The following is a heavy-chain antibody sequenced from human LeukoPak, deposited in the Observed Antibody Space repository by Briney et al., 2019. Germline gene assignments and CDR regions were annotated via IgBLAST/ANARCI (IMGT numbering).Heavy chain of an antibody. CDR1: GFTFSSYA. CDR2: IWYDGSNK. V-gene: IGHV3-33*08. J-gene: IGHJ3*02. D-gene: IGHD3-22*01. Sequence: GGSLRLSCAASGFTFSSYAMSWVRQAPGKGLEWVAVIWYDGSNKYYADSVKGRFTISRDNSKNTLYLQMNSLRAEDTAVYYCARAKYYYDSSGYYPTFDAFDIWGQGTMVTVSS. CDR3: ARAKYYYDSSGYYPTFDAFDI.